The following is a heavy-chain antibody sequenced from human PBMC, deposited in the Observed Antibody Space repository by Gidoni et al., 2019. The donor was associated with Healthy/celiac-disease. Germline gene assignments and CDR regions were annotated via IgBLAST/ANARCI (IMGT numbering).Heavy chain of an antibody. CDR1: GFTFSSYG. V-gene: IGHV3-33*01. CDR2: IWYDGSNK. J-gene: IGHJ5*02. D-gene: IGHD2-2*01. CDR3: ARDQGPPYCSSTSCYNWFDP. Sequence: GGVVQPGRSLRLSCAASGFTFSSYGMHWVRQAPGKGLEWVAVIWYDGSNKYYADSVKGRFTISRDNSKNTLYLQMNSLRAEDTAVYYCARDQGPPYCSSTSCYNWFDPWGQGTLVTVSS.